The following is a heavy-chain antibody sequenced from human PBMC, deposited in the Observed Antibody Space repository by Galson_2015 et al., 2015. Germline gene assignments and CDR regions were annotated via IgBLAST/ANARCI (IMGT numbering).Heavy chain of an antibody. J-gene: IGHJ4*02. D-gene: IGHD1-26*01. CDR2: INPSGGST. CDR1: GYTFTSYY. CDR3: AREAKSGSYPYYFDY. V-gene: IGHV1-46*01. Sequence: SVKVSCKASGYTFTSYYMHWVRQAPGQELEWMGIINPSGGSTSYAQKFQGRVTMTRDTSTSTVYMELSSLRSEDTAVYYCAREAKSGSYPYYFDYWGQGALVTVSS.